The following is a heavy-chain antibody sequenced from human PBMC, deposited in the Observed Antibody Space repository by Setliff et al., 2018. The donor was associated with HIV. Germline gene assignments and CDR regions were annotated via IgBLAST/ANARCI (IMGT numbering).Heavy chain of an antibody. Sequence: SETLSLTCAVYGGSFSDYQWSWVRQSPGKGLEWIGQINYSGATRYNPSLRSRVTMSIDTSKNQFSLRLTSVTAADTAVYYCASFVWGRGFENWGQGTPVTVSS. CDR3: ASFVWGRGFEN. V-gene: IGHV4-34*01. D-gene: IGHD3-16*01. CDR2: INYSGAT. J-gene: IGHJ4*02. CDR1: GGSFSDYQ.